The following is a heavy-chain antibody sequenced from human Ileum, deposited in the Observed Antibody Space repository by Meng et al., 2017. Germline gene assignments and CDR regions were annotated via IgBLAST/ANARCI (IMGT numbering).Heavy chain of an antibody. CDR1: GFSFTDHW. V-gene: IGHV3-74*03. CDR3: TNDRLNH. Sequence: VQLVGAGGGLAPPGGSLGLSCTASGFSFTDHWIHWVRQGPGKGPVWVSRIDPDGSDPTYADSVKGRFSISRDNAKNTVYLQMNSLRAEDSALYYCTNDRLNHWGQGALVTVSS. J-gene: IGHJ1*01. D-gene: IGHD1-1*01. CDR2: IDPDGSDP.